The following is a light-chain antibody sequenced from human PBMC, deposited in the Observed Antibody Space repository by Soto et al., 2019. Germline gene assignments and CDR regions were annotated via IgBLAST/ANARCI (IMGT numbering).Light chain of an antibody. V-gene: IGKV1-27*01. J-gene: IGKJ4*01. Sequence: DVQMTQSPSSLSAFVGDRVTITCRASQGIAPYLAWFQQKPGKVPKLLIYATSTLQSGVPSRFSDSGSGTDFTLTISSLQPEDVATYYCQKYNSAPLTFGGGTKVEF. CDR1: QGIAPY. CDR3: QKYNSAPLT. CDR2: ATS.